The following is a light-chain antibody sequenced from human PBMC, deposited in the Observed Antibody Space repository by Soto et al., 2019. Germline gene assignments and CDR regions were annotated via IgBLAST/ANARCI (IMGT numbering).Light chain of an antibody. CDR1: SSDVAAYNY. CDR2: EVS. J-gene: IGLJ2*01. Sequence: QSVLTQPPSASGSPGQSVTISCTGTSSDVAAYNYVSWYQQHPGKAPKLLIYEVSERPSGVPDRFSGSKSANTASLTVSGLQAEDEADYYCSSYAGNNNLVFGGGTKVTVL. V-gene: IGLV2-8*01. CDR3: SSYAGNNNLV.